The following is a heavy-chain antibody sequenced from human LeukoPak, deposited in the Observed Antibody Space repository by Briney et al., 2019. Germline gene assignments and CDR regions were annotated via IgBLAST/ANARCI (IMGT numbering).Heavy chain of an antibody. CDR3: AGSILSRRREDAFDI. J-gene: IGHJ3*02. CDR2: IYYCGST. V-gene: IGHV4-59*08. Sequence: SETLSLTCTVSGGSISSYYWSWIRQPPGKGLEWIGYIYYCGSTNYNPSLQSRVTISVDTSKNQFSLQLSSVTAADTAVYYCAGSILSRRREDAFDIWGQGTMVTVSS. D-gene: IGHD2-15*01. CDR1: GGSISSYY.